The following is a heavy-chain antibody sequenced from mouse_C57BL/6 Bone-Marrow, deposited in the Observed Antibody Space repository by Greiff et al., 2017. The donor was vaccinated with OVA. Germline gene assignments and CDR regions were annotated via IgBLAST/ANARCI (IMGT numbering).Heavy chain of an antibody. Sequence: QVQLQQPGAELVKPGASVKLSCKASGYTFTSYWMPWVKQRPGQGLEWIGEIDPADGYTNYNEKFKGKATLTVDTSSSTAYMQLSSLTSEDSAVYYCARKNWDWFAYWGQGTLVTVSA. CDR3: ARKNWDWFAY. CDR2: IDPADGYT. D-gene: IGHD4-1*01. V-gene: IGHV1-50*01. CDR1: GYTFTSYW. J-gene: IGHJ3*01.